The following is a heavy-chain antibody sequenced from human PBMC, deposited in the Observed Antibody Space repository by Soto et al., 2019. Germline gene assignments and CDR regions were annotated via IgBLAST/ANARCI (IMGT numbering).Heavy chain of an antibody. CDR3: ARDRMGYCSGGSCYSEYFQH. CDR1: GFTFSSYG. CDR2: IWYDGSNK. D-gene: IGHD2-15*01. V-gene: IGHV3-33*01. Sequence: GGSLRLSCAASGFTFSSYGMHWVRQAPGKGLEWVAVIWYDGSNKYYADSVKGRFTISRDNSKNTLYLQMNSLRAEDTAVYYCARDRMGYCSGGSCYSEYFQHWGQGTLVTVSS. J-gene: IGHJ1*01.